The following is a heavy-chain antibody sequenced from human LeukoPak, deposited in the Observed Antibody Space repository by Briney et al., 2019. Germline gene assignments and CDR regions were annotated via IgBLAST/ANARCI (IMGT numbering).Heavy chain of an antibody. V-gene: IGHV3-23*01. CDR1: GFTFSKYA. Sequence: PGGSLRLSCAASGFTFSKYAMSWVRQAPGKGLELVSAISGRGGSTNYADSVKGRFTISRDNSKNTLYLQMNSLRAEDTAVYYCAKDSSLYYFDYWGQGTLVTVSS. CDR3: AKDSSLYYFDY. CDR2: ISGRGGST. J-gene: IGHJ4*02.